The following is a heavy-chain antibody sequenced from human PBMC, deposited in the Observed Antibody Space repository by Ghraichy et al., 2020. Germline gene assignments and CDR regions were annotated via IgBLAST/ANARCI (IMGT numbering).Heavy chain of an antibody. Sequence: GGSLRLSCAASGFTFSSYGMHWVRQAPGKGLEWLAVISYDGSNKYYAHSVKGRFTISRDNSKNTLYLQMNSLRAEDTAVYYCAKPYYYDSSGYYYVDYWGQGTLVTVSS. CDR2: ISYDGSNK. J-gene: IGHJ4*02. D-gene: IGHD3-22*01. CDR3: AKPYYYDSSGYYYVDY. V-gene: IGHV3-30*18. CDR1: GFTFSSYG.